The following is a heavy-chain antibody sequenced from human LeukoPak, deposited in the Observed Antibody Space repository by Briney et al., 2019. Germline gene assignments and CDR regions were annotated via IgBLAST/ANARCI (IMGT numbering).Heavy chain of an antibody. V-gene: IGHV3-9*01. Sequence: GGSLRLSCAASGFTFDDYAMHWVRQAPGKGLEWVSGISWNSGSIGYADSVKGRFTISRDNSKNTLYLQMNSLRAEDTAVYYCASDCSGGSCYSTYYYYFDYWGQGTLVTASS. CDR3: ASDCSGGSCYSTYYYYFDY. J-gene: IGHJ4*02. CDR1: GFTFDDYA. CDR2: ISWNSGSI. D-gene: IGHD2-15*01.